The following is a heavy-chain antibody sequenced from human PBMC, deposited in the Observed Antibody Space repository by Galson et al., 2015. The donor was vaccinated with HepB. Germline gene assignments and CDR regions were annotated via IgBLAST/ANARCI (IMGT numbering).Heavy chain of an antibody. CDR3: ARDFVVVTDALQKDY. CDR2: INPNNGGT. CDR1: GSTFTGYY. D-gene: IGHD2-21*02. Sequence: SVTVSCKASGSTFTGYYMHWVRQAPGQGLEWMGRINPNNGGTNYAQKFQGRVTMTRDTSISTAYMELSRLRSDDTAVYYCARDFVVVTDALQKDYWGQGTLVTVSS. J-gene: IGHJ4*02. V-gene: IGHV1-2*06.